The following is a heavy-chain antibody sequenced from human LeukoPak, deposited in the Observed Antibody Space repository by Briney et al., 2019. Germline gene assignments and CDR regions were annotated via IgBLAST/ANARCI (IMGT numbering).Heavy chain of an antibody. D-gene: IGHD3-22*01. CDR2: IKRDGSEK. CDR3: ARSRSGYYEDY. J-gene: IGHJ4*02. CDR1: GFTFSDYW. Sequence: GGSLRLSCAASGFTFSDYWMSWVRQAPGKGLEWVANIKRDGSEKYYVDSVKGRFTISRDNAKNSLSLQVNSLSAEDTAVYYCARSRSGYYEDYWGQGTLVTVSS. V-gene: IGHV3-7*01.